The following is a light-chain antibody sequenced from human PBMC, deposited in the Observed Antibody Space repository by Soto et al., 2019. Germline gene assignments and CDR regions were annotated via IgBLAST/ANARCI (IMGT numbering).Light chain of an antibody. V-gene: IGKV1-5*01. J-gene: IGKJ2*01. CDR3: QQYNSYLYT. CDR1: QSISSW. CDR2: DAS. Sequence: DMQMTQSPSTLSASVGDRVTITSRASQSISSWLAWYQQKPGKAPKLLIYDASSLESGVPSRFSGSGSGTEFTLTISSLQPDDFATYYCQQYNSYLYTFGQGTKLEIK.